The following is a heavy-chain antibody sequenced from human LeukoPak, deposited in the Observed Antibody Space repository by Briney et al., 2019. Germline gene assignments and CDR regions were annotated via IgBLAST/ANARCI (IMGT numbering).Heavy chain of an antibody. V-gene: IGHV1-46*01. CDR3: ARAVVSSGSNGAPSHY. J-gene: IGHJ4*02. D-gene: IGHD3-22*01. CDR2: INPSGGST. CDR1: GYTFTSYY. Sequence: ASVKVSCKASGYTFTSYYMHWVRQAPGQGLEWMGIINPSGGSTSYAQKFQGRVTMTRVTSTSTVYMELSSLRSEDTAVYYCARAVVSSGSNGAPSHYWGQGTLVTVSS.